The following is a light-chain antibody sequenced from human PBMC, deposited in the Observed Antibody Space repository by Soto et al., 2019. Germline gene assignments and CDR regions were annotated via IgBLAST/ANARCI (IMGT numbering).Light chain of an antibody. Sequence: QSVLTQPASVSGSPGQSISISCTGTSGDIGHYNYVSWYQQHPDKAPKLMIYEVTHRPSGVSDRFFGSKSGNTASLTISGLQAEDEADYYCSSYTGSGTVVFGGGTQLTVL. V-gene: IGLV2-14*01. CDR3: SSYTGSGTVV. J-gene: IGLJ2*01. CDR2: EVT. CDR1: SGDIGHYNY.